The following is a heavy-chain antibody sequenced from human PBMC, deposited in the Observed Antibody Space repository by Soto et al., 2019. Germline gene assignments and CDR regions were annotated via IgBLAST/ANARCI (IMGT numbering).Heavy chain of an antibody. V-gene: IGHV3-33*01. CDR1: GFTFSSHG. CDR3: ARGPYFYGSGPFDY. J-gene: IGHJ4*02. Sequence: QVRLVESGGGVVQPGRSLRLSCAASGFTFSSHGMHWVRQAPGKGLEWVAVIWYDGSNKYYADAVKGRFTISRDNSKNTLDLQMNSLRAEDTAVYYCARGPYFYGSGPFDYWGQGTLVTVS. D-gene: IGHD3-10*01. CDR2: IWYDGSNK.